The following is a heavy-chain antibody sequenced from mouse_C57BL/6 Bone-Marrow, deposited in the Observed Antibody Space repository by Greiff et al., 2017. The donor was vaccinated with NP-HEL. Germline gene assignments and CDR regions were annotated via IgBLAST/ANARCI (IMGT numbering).Heavy chain of an antibody. J-gene: IGHJ1*03. Sequence: EVHLVESEGGLVQPGRSMKLSCTASGFTFSDYYMAWVRQVPEKGLEWVANINYDGSSTYYLDSLKSRFIISRDNAKNILYLQMSSLKSEDTATYYCARVPFLYYGSSYWYFDVWGTGTTVTVSS. CDR2: INYDGSST. V-gene: IGHV5-16*01. CDR3: ARVPFLYYGSSYWYFDV. CDR1: GFTFSDYY. D-gene: IGHD1-1*01.